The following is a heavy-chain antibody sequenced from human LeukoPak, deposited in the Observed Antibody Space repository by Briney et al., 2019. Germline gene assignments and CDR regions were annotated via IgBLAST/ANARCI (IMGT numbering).Heavy chain of an antibody. J-gene: IGHJ4*02. V-gene: IGHV4-34*01. CDR3: ARANYYDSSGYAYYFDY. Sequence: SVTLSLTCAVYGGSFSGYYWSWIRQPPGKGLEWIGEINHSGSTNYNPSLKSRVTISVDTSKHQFSMKLSSVTAADTAVYYCARANYYDSSGYAYYFDYWGQGTLVTVSS. CDR2: INHSGST. D-gene: IGHD3-22*01. CDR1: GGSFSGYY.